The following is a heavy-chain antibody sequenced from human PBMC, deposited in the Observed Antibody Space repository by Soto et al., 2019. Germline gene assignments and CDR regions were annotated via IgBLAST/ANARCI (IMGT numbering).Heavy chain of an antibody. CDR2: ITHSGGT. J-gene: IGHJ6*03. D-gene: IGHD3-10*01. CDR3: ARVLMLRGTIVPEGYSYHMDL. V-gene: IGHV4-34*02. Sequence: QVQLQQWGAGLLKPSETLSLTCAIYGGSFSGYYWSWIRQSPGKGLVWIGEITHSGGTNYNPSLKSRVTISINTSRNWFSLRLSSLTAADTAGYYCARVLMLRGTIVPEGYSYHMDLWGKWTTVTVSS. CDR1: GGSFSGYY.